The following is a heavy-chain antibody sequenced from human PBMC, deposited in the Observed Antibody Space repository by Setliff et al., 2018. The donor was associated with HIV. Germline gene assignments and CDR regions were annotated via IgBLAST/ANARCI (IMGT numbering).Heavy chain of an antibody. CDR2: IYTSGRT. J-gene: IGHJ6*04. CDR3: ARDVGEQLDV. Sequence: KPSETLSLTCSVSGGSISSGSYYWNWIRQPAGKGLEWIGRIYTSGRTNYNPSLDSRVTMSVDTSKNQFSLKLSSVTAADTAVYYCARDVGEQLDVWGKGTTVTVSS. CDR1: GGSISSGSYY. V-gene: IGHV4-61*02.